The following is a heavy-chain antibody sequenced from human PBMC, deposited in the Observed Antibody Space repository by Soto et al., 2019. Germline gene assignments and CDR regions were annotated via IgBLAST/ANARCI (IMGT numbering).Heavy chain of an antibody. J-gene: IGHJ6*01. CDR2: IYYSGST. CDR3: ARDPSYDHRNGMDV. Sequence: SETLSLTCTVSGGSISSGGYYWSWIRHHPGKGLEWIGYIYYSGSTYYNPSLKSRVTISVDTSKNQFSLKLSSVTAADTAVYYCARDPSYDHRNGMDVWGQGTTVTVYS. CDR1: GGSISSGGYY. D-gene: IGHD3-22*01. V-gene: IGHV4-31*03.